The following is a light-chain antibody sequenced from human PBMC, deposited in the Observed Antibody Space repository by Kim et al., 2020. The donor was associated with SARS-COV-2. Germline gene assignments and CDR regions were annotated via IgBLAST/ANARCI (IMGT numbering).Light chain of an antibody. Sequence: RQTTAHTRTGNSNSEGNQGAAWLQQHKGHPAMRLSYRNNHRPSGISERLSASRSGNTASLTITGLQPEDEADYYCSAWDSSLSAGVFGGGTQLTVL. CDR3: SAWDSSLSAGV. J-gene: IGLJ3*02. CDR2: RNN. CDR1: SNSEGNQG. V-gene: IGLV10-54*01.